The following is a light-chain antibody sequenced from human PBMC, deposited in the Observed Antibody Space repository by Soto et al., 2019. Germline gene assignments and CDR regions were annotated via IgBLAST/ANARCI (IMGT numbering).Light chain of an antibody. Sequence: LMTQSPATLSVSPGERATLSCRASQSISSNLAWYQQKPGQAPRLLMFRTSSRATGFPARFSGSGSGTEFNLTISSLQSEDFGVYFCQQYNNWPSFGQGTRLEI. J-gene: IGKJ5*01. V-gene: IGKV3-15*01. CDR3: QQYNNWPS. CDR1: QSISSN. CDR2: RTS.